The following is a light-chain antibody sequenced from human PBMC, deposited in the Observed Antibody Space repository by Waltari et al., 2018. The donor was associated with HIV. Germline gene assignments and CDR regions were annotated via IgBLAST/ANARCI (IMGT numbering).Light chain of an antibody. CDR1: SSDFGFDHY. J-gene: IGLJ3*02. Sequence: QSVLTQPASVSGSPGQSVTISCTGTSSDFGFDHYVSWYQQYPGKAPTLIIYEVSSRPSWVSDRVSGSKSGNTASLTISGLQNEDEADYFCTSYTTSDTLRFGGGTKVTVL. CDR3: TSYTTSDTLR. V-gene: IGLV2-14*03. CDR2: EVS.